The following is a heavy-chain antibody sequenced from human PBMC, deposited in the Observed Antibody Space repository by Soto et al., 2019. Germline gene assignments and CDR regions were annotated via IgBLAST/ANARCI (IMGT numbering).Heavy chain of an antibody. CDR2: IYYSGST. V-gene: IGHV4-30-4*01. CDR3: ARDFTSGHYYYYYGMDV. D-gene: IGHD3-10*01. CDR1: GGSISSGDYY. Sequence: QVQLQESGPGLVKPSQTLSLTCTVSGGSISSGDYYWSWIRQPPGKGLEWIGYIYYSGSTYYNPSLKSRVTISVDTSKNQCSLKLSSVTAADTAVYYCARDFTSGHYYYYYGMDVWGQGTTVTVSS. J-gene: IGHJ6*02.